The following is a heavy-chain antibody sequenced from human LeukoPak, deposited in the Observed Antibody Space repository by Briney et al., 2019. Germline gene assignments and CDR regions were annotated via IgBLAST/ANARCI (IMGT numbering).Heavy chain of an antibody. V-gene: IGHV4-59*01. CDR2: IYYSGST. CDR1: GGSISSYY. CDR3: VRYSYGAYYYGMDV. Sequence: PSETLSLTCTVSGGSISSYYWSWIRQPPGKGLEWIGYIYYSGSTNYNPSLKSRVTISVDTSKNQFSLKLSSVTAADTAVYYCVRYSYGAYYYGMDVWGQGTTVTVSS. J-gene: IGHJ6*02. D-gene: IGHD5-18*01.